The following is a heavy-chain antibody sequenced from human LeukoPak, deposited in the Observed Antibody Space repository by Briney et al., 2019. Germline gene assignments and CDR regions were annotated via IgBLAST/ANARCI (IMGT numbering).Heavy chain of an antibody. D-gene: IGHD2-15*01. CDR3: ARRLLGYCSGGSCYSGYFQH. Sequence: SETLSLTCAVYGGSFSGYFWSWIRQPPGKGLEWIGEINHSGSTNHNPSLKSRATISVDTSKNQFSLKLSSVTAADTAVYYCARRLLGYCSGGSCYSGYFQHWGQGTLVTVSS. J-gene: IGHJ1*01. CDR2: INHSGST. CDR1: GGSFSGYF. V-gene: IGHV4-34*04.